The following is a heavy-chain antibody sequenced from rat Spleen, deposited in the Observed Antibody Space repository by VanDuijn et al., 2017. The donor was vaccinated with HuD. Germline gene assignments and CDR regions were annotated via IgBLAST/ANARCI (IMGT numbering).Heavy chain of an antibody. D-gene: IGHD4-2*01. V-gene: IGHV5-7*01. CDR2: IIYDGSRT. CDR3: ARARSDWSPDY. Sequence: EVQLVESGGGLVQPGRSLKLSCAASGFTFSDYNMAWVRQAPKKGLEWVATIIYDGSRTYYRDSVKGRFTISRDNAKITLYLQMSKLGSEDTAIYYCARARSDWSPDYWGQGVMVTVSS. J-gene: IGHJ2*01. CDR1: GFTFSDYN.